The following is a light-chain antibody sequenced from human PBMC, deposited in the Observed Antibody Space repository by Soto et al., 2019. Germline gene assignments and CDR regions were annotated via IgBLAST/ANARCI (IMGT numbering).Light chain of an antibody. Sequence: DIQMTQSPSSLSASVGDRVTVTCRASQSISTYLNWYEKKPGKAPKLLIYKASSLESGVPSRFSGSGSGTEFTLTISSLQPDDFATYYCQQYNNYLITFGQGTRLEI. J-gene: IGKJ5*01. CDR1: QSISTY. CDR3: QQYNNYLIT. V-gene: IGKV1-5*03. CDR2: KAS.